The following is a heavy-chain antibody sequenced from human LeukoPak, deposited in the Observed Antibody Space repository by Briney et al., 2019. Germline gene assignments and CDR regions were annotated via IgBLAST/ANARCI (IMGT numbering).Heavy chain of an antibody. Sequence: ASVKVSCKASGYTFTGYYMHWVRQAPGQGLEWMGWINPNSGGTNYAQKFQGRVTITRDTSISTDYMELSRLRSDDTAVYYCAREKPSITTVRGDIFDYWGQGTLVTVSS. J-gene: IGHJ4*02. V-gene: IGHV1-2*02. D-gene: IGHD3-10*01. CDR1: GYTFTGYY. CDR2: INPNSGGT. CDR3: AREKPSITTVRGDIFDY.